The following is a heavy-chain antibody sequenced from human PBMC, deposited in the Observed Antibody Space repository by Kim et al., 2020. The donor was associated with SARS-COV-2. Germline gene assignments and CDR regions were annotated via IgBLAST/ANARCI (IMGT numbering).Heavy chain of an antibody. J-gene: IGHJ5*02. CDR3: ARHFRHPVVEDNWFDP. Sequence: SETLSLTCTVSGGSISSSSYYWGWIRQPPGKGLEWIGSIYYSGSTYYNPSLKSRVTISVDTSKNQFSLKLSSVTAADTAVYYCARHFRHPVVEDNWFDPLGPGNPGHRLL. CDR1: GGSISSSSYY. D-gene: IGHD2-15*01. V-gene: IGHV4-39*01. CDR2: IYYSGST.